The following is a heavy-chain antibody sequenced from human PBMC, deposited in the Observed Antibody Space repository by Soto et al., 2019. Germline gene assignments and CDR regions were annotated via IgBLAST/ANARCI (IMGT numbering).Heavy chain of an antibody. CDR1: GFNFANYS. D-gene: IGHD3-22*01. J-gene: IGHJ4*02. CDR2: IRGETNGGTA. CDR3: TRSYYESSGYYVY. V-gene: IGHV3-49*02. Sequence: GGSLRLSCTGSGFNFANYSFTWVRQAPGKGLEWVGFIRGETNGGTADYAASLKGRITISRDDSKSIAYPEINSLQTEATAVYYCTRSYYESSGYYVYWGQGTLVTVSS.